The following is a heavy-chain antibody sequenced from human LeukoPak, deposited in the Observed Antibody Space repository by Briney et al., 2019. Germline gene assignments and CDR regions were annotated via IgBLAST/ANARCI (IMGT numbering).Heavy chain of an antibody. CDR1: GYTFTSYA. Sequence: ASVKVSCKASGYTFTSYAMHWVRQAPGQRPEWMGWINAGKGNTKYSQKLQGRVTMTTDTSTSTAYMELRSLRSDDTAVYYCARDLRPIEAMSGFDYWGQGTLVTVSS. V-gene: IGHV1-3*01. J-gene: IGHJ4*02. CDR2: INAGKGNT. D-gene: IGHD3-10*01. CDR3: ARDLRPIEAMSGFDY.